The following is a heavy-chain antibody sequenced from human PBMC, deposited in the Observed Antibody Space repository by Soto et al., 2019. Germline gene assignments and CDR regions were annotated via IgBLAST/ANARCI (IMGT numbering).Heavy chain of an antibody. V-gene: IGHV3-21*06. Sequence: EVQLVESGGGLVKPGGSLSLSGAASGFTFTRYSMNWVRQAQGKGLEWVSSISSTTNYIYYGDSMKGRFTISRDNAKNSLYLEMNSLRAEDTAVYYCARESEDLTSNFDYWGQGTLVTVSS. J-gene: IGHJ4*02. CDR3: ARESEDLTSNFDY. CDR2: ISSTTNYI. CDR1: GFTFTRYS.